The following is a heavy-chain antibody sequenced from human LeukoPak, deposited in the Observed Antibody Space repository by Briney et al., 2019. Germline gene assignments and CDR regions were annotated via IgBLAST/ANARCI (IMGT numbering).Heavy chain of an antibody. V-gene: IGHV3-48*03. J-gene: IGHJ4*02. CDR1: GFTFSSYE. Sequence: GGSLRLSCAASGFTFSSYEMNWVRQAPGKGLEWVSYISSSGSTIYYADSVKGRFTISRDNAKNSLYLQMNSLRAEDTAVYYCARVGRCSSSSCYTLDYWGQGSLVTVSS. CDR2: ISSSGSTI. CDR3: ARVGRCSSSSCYTLDY. D-gene: IGHD2-2*02.